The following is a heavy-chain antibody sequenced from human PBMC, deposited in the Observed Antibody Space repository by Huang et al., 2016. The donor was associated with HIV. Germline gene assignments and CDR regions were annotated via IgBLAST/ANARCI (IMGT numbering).Heavy chain of an antibody. CDR1: GFTFSDYS. Sequence: EVQLVESGGGLVKPGGSLRLSCAASGFTFSDYSMRWVRQAPGKGLEWVPHMSGSSSYIYYVDSVKGRFAISRDNAKNLLFLQMNSLRAEDTAVYYCARRYNWNYVAHGFDIWGQGTMVTVSS. J-gene: IGHJ3*02. CDR2: MSGSSSYI. D-gene: IGHD1-7*01. V-gene: IGHV3-21*01. CDR3: ARRYNWNYVAHGFDI.